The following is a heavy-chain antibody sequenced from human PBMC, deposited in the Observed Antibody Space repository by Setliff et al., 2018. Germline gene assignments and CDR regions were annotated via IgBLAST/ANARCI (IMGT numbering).Heavy chain of an antibody. CDR1: GGSISSGDYY. Sequence: PSETLSLTCTGSGGSISSGDYYWSWIRQPAGKGLEWIGHIYIGGSANYNPSLKSRVTMSIDTSKNQFSLKLNSVTAADMAVYYCAREQWLDPPGYYYMDVWAKGTTVTVSS. J-gene: IGHJ6*03. CDR2: IYIGGSA. V-gene: IGHV4-61*09. D-gene: IGHD6-19*01. CDR3: AREQWLDPPGYYYMDV.